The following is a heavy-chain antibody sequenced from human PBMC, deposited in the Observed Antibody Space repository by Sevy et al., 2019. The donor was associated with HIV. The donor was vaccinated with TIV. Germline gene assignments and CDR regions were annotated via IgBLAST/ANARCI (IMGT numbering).Heavy chain of an antibody. CDR3: AKHRLGVSLGERGPDSFDI. Sequence: ASVKVSCKASGYRFTNYGVSWVRQAPGQGLEWMGWISPYNGNTDYAQKVQDRVTMTTDTSTSTAYLELKSLTSDDTAVYYCAKHRLGVSLGERGPDSFDIWGQGTMVTVSS. CDR1: GYRFTNYG. V-gene: IGHV1-18*01. D-gene: IGHD3-3*01. J-gene: IGHJ3*02. CDR2: ISPYNGNT.